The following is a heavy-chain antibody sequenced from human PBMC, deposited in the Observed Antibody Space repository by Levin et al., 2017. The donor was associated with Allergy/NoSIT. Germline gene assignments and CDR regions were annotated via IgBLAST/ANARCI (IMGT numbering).Heavy chain of an antibody. J-gene: IGHJ4*02. CDR1: GFTFSTYA. CDR2: ILGSGGRT. V-gene: IGHV3-23*01. Sequence: GESLKIPCAASGFTFSTYAMNWVRQAPGKGLEWVSSILGSGGRTFYADSVKGRFTVSRDNAKNTVYLQLNSLRAEDTAVYYCARDHYYDSSGSGIWGFDYWGQGTLVTVSS. CDR3: ARDHYYDSSGSGIWGFDY. D-gene: IGHD3-22*01.